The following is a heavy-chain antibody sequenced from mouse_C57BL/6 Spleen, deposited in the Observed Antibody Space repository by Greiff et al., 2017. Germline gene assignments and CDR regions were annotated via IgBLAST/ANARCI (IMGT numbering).Heavy chain of an antibody. J-gene: IGHJ4*01. V-gene: IGHV6-6*01. CDR3: TRGDYGYAMDY. Sequence: EVQVVESGGGLVQPGGSMKLSCAASGFTFSDAWMDWVRQSPGKGLEWVGEIRNKDGNHETYYAASVKGRFTISRDDSKSSVYLQMNSLRAEDTGIYYCTRGDYGYAMDYWGQGTSVTVSS. CDR2: IRNKDGNHET. D-gene: IGHD1-1*02. CDR1: GFTFSDAW.